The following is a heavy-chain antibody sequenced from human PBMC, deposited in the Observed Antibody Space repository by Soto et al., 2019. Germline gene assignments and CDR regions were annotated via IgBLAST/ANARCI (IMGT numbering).Heavy chain of an antibody. Sequence: EVHLVESGGGLVQPGGSLRLSCAASGFTFSSYWMHWVRQAPGKGLVWVSRLNTDGSSTTYADSVKGRFTISRENAKITLFLQMNSLRAEDTAVYYCARPRYDGSGTPFDYWGQGTLVSVSP. CDR2: LNTDGSST. CDR1: GFTFSSYW. D-gene: IGHD3-22*01. J-gene: IGHJ4*02. CDR3: ARPRYDGSGTPFDY. V-gene: IGHV3-74*01.